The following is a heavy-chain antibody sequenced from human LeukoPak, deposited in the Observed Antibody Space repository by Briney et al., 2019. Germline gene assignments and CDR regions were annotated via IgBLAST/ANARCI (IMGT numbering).Heavy chain of an antibody. D-gene: IGHD2-2*01. CDR2: INHSGST. J-gene: IGHJ6*02. V-gene: IGHV4-34*01. CDR3: ASAFIVVVPAAMSYYYGMDV. CDR1: GGSFSGYY. Sequence: SETLSLTCAVYGGSFSGYYWSWIRQPPGKGLEWIGEINHSGSTNYNPSLKSRVTISVDTSKNQFSLKLSSVTAADTAAYYCASAFIVVVPAAMSYYYGMDVWGQGTTVTVSS.